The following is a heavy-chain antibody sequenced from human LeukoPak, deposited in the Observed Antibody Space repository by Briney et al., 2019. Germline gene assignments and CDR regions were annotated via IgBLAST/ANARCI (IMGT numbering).Heavy chain of an antibody. Sequence: PSETLSLTCTVSGGSISSGDHYWSWIRQPPGKGLEYIGYIYYSGSTYYNPSLKSRVTISVDTSKNQFSLKLSSVTAADTAVYYCARGVPAPTLDYWGQGTLVTVSS. CDR3: ARGVPAPTLDY. J-gene: IGHJ4*02. V-gene: IGHV4-30-4*08. CDR2: IYYSGST. CDR1: GGSISSGDHY.